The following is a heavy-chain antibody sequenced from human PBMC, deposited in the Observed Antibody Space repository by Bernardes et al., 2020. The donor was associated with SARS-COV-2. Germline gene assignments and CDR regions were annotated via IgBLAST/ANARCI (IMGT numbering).Heavy chain of an antibody. CDR1: GGSISSYY. CDR3: ARAGGSGSYIFDP. Sequence: SETLSLTCTVSGGSISSYYWSWIRQPPGKGLEWIGYIYYSGSTNYNPSLKSRVTISVDTSKNQFSLKLSSVTAADTAVYYCARAGGSGSYIFDPWGQGTLVTVSS. CDR2: IYYSGST. D-gene: IGHD3-10*01. J-gene: IGHJ5*02. V-gene: IGHV4-59*01.